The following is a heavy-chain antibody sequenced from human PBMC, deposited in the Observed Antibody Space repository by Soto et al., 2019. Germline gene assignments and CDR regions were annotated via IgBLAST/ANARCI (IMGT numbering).Heavy chain of an antibody. J-gene: IGHJ6*03. D-gene: IGHD6-6*01. CDR3: ARRTRPDFYYMAV. CDR1: GFTLSGYA. V-gene: IGHV3-64*01. CDR2: SSSNGVGR. Sequence: EVQLAESGGGLAQPGGSLRLSCAASGFTLSGYAMDWVRRAPGKGREYVSGSSSNGVGRYYANSVRGRFAISRDSSNHTVYLQMGSLRPEAMAVYYCARRTRPDFYYMAVWGKGTTVTVS.